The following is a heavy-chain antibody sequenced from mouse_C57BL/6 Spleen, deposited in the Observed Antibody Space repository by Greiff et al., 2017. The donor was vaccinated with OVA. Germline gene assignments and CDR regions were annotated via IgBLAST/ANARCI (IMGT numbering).Heavy chain of an antibody. D-gene: IGHD2-2*01. CDR1: GYSFTGYY. J-gene: IGHJ4*01. V-gene: IGHV1-42*01. CDR2: INPSTGGT. Sequence: VQLKQSGPELVKPGASVKISCKASGYSFTGYYMNWVKQSPEKSLEWIGEINPSTGGTTYNQKFKAKATLTVDKSSSTAYMQLKSLTSEDSAVYYCARSGGYARAMDYWGQGTSVTVSS. CDR3: ARSGGYARAMDY.